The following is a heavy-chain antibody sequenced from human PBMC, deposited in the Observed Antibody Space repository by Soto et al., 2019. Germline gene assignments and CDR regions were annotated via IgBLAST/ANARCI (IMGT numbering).Heavy chain of an antibody. J-gene: IGHJ6*02. Sequence: QVQLVQSGAELKKPGASVRVSCQASGYSFTRYGISWVRQAPGQGLEWMGWISSQNGNTKYAQRFQGRVTMTTETSTRTVYLELRSLRSDDTAIYFCARDHSPYYYYGMDVWGQGTTVSVSS. D-gene: IGHD4-4*01. CDR1: GYSFTRYG. CDR3: ARDHSPYYYYGMDV. CDR2: ISSQNGNT. V-gene: IGHV1-18*01.